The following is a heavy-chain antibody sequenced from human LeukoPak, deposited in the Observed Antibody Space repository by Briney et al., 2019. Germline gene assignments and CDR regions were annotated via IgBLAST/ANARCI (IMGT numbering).Heavy chain of an antibody. CDR1: GGSITNTSSY. Sequence: SATLSLTCTVSGGSITNTSSYWAWMRQSPGKGLEWIGSIYFNGGSTYYNPSLKTRATLLLDTSRNQFSLNLRSVTAADTGVYYCARPMYNSWDRFDPWGQGTQVTVSS. J-gene: IGHJ5*02. V-gene: IGHV4-39*01. CDR2: IYFNGGST. D-gene: IGHD2/OR15-2a*01. CDR3: ARPMYNSWDRFDP.